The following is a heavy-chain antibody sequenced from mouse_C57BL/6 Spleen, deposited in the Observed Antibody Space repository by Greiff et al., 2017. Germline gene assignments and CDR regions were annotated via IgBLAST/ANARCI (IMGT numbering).Heavy chain of an antibody. CDR3: ARSGMVTTGAMDY. CDR1: GYTFTSYW. J-gene: IGHJ4*01. D-gene: IGHD2-2*01. CDR2: IDPSDSET. Sequence: VQLQQPGAELVRPGSSVKLSCKASGYTFTSYWMHWVKQRPIQGLEWIGNIDPSDSETQYNPKFKDKATLTVDKSSSTAYLQLSSLTAEDSAVYYCARSGMVTTGAMDYWGQGTSVTVSS. V-gene: IGHV1-52*01.